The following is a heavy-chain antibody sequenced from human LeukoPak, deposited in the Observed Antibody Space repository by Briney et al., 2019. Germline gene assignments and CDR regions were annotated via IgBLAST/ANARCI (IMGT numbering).Heavy chain of an antibody. CDR1: GFTLSGTH. Sequence: GGSLRLSCAASGFTLSGTHMRWVRQAPGKGLEGVSAMYSGGTTYYTDSVMGRFTLSRDNSRTTVFLHMNSLRVDDTAVYYCAKDEATSGGGLASWGQGTLVTVSS. CDR3: AKDEATSGGGLAS. CDR2: MYSGGTT. D-gene: IGHD3-16*01. J-gene: IGHJ4*02. V-gene: IGHV3-53*01.